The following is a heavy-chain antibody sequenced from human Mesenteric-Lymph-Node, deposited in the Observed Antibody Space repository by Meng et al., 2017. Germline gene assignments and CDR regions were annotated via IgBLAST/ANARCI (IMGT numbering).Heavy chain of an antibody. V-gene: IGHV3-43*01. CDR3: AKDGMSAAGTQPDD. D-gene: IGHD6-13*01. Sequence: GESLKISCAASGFAFHVYTMHWVRQPPGKGLEWVSLISWDAGNTYYADSVKGRFTISRDNSNNFVYLQMNSLRTEDTAMYYCAKDGMSAAGTQPDDWGQGTLVTVSS. CDR2: ISWDAGNT. J-gene: IGHJ4*02. CDR1: GFAFHVYT.